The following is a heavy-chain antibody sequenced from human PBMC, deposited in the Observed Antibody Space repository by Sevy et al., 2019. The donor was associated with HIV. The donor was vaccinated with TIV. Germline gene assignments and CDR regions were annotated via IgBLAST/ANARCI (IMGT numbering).Heavy chain of an antibody. J-gene: IGHJ4*02. CDR3: GIEGTHRRRDY. V-gene: IGHV3-23*01. CDR1: GFTFSSQA. CDR2: ISASGDHT. Sequence: GGSLRLSCAASGFTFSSQAMSWVRQSPGKGQKWVSIISASGDHTYYADSVKGRFTISRDNSKNTLYLQMNGLRAEDTAVYYCGIEGTHRRRDYGGRGTLVTVSS.